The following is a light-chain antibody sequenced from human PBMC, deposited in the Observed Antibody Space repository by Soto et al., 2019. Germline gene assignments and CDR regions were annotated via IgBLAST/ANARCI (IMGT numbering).Light chain of an antibody. J-gene: IGKJ1*01. CDR3: QHYKTYSRT. CDR1: QSISPW. CDR2: KTS. Sequence: DIQMTQSPSTLSASVGDRVTITCRASQSISPWLAWYQQKPGKAPKVLIYKTSTLQSGVPSRFSGSGSGTEFTLTISSLQPDDFATYYCQHYKTYSRTFGQGPKVEI. V-gene: IGKV1-5*03.